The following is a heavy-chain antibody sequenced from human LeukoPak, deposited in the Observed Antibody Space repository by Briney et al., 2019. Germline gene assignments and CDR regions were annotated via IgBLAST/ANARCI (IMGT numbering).Heavy chain of an antibody. D-gene: IGHD3-10*01. CDR2: IYYSGST. CDR3: ARVGLSGGSGSYYATHFDY. CDR1: GDSISSSSYY. V-gene: IGHV4-39*07. Sequence: PSETLSLTCTVSGDSISSSSYYWGWIRQPPGKGLEWIGSIYYSGSTYYNPSLKSRVTISVDTSKNQFSLKLSSVTDADTAVYYCARVGLSGGSGSYYATHFDYWGQGTLVTVSS. J-gene: IGHJ4*02.